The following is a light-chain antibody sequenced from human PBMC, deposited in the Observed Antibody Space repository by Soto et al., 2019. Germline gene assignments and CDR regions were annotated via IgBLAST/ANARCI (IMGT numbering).Light chain of an antibody. Sequence: DIVMTQSPDSLAVSLGERATINCKSSQSVLYRSNNLHYLAWYQRKPGQPPKLLIYWASTRESGVSDRFGGSGSGTDFNLTINTLQAEDVAVYYCQQYYSTPLTFGPGTKVDIK. CDR3: QQYYSTPLT. CDR2: WAS. V-gene: IGKV4-1*01. J-gene: IGKJ3*01. CDR1: QSVLYRSNNLHY.